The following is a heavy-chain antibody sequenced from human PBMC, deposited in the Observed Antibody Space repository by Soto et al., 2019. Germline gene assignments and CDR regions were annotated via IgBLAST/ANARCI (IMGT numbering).Heavy chain of an antibody. V-gene: IGHV1-18*01. CDR3: ARVGDGRIAARHFHY. Sequence: ASVRVSCKASGYTFTSYGISWVRQAPGQGLEWMGWISAYNGNTNYAQKLQGRVTMTTETSTSTAYMELRSLRSDDTAVYYCARVGDGRIAARHFHYCCQGTLVTVST. CDR2: ISAYNGNT. D-gene: IGHD6-6*01. CDR1: GYTFTSYG. J-gene: IGHJ4*02.